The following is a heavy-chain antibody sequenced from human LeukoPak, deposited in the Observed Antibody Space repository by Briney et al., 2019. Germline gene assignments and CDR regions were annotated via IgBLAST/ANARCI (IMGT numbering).Heavy chain of an antibody. CDR3: ARDSIVVVITDYYYYGMDV. CDR2: IIPIFGTA. D-gene: IGHD3-22*01. Sequence: GSSVKVSCKASGGTFSRYAISWVRQAPGQGLEWMGGIIPIFGTANYAQKFQGRVTITADESTSTAYMELSSLRSEDTAVYYCARDSIVVVITDYYYYGMDVWGQGTTVTVSS. CDR1: GGTFSRYA. V-gene: IGHV1-69*01. J-gene: IGHJ6*02.